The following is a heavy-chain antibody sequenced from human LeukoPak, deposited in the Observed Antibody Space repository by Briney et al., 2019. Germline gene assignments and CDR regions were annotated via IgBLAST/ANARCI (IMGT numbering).Heavy chain of an antibody. V-gene: IGHV3-23*01. CDR1: GFTFSSYA. J-gene: IGHJ4*02. Sequence: PGGSLRLSCAASGFTFSSYAMSWLRQAPGKGLQWVSAISGSGGSTYYADSVKGRFTISRDNSKNTLYLQMNSLRAEDTAVYYCAKSDVVAATPFDYWGQGTLVTVSS. D-gene: IGHD2-15*01. CDR2: ISGSGGST. CDR3: AKSDVVAATPFDY.